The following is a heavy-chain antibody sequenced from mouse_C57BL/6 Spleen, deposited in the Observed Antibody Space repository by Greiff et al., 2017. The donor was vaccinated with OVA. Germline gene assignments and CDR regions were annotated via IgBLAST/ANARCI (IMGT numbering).Heavy chain of an antibody. Sequence: QVQLQQPGAELVRPGTSVKLSCKASGYTFTSYWMHWVKQRPGQGLEWIGVIDPSDSYTNYNQKFKGKATLTVDTSSSTAYMQLSSLTSEDSAVYYCASITTVVSHFDYWGQGTTLTVSS. J-gene: IGHJ2*01. CDR3: ASITTVVSHFDY. D-gene: IGHD1-1*01. V-gene: IGHV1-59*01. CDR2: IDPSDSYT. CDR1: GYTFTSYW.